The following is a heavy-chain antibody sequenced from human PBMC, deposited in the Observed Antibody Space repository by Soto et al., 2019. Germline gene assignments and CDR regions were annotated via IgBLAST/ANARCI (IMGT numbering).Heavy chain of an antibody. Sequence: PGGSLRLSCAASGFTFSSYGMHWVRQAPGKGLEWVAVISYDGSNKYYADSVKGRFTISRDNSKNTLYLQMNSLRAEDTAVYYCAKGGPSGHYDSSPGPPFDYWGQGTLVTVSS. V-gene: IGHV3-30*18. CDR2: ISYDGSNK. J-gene: IGHJ4*02. CDR3: AKGGPSGHYDSSPGPPFDY. D-gene: IGHD3-22*01. CDR1: GFTFSSYG.